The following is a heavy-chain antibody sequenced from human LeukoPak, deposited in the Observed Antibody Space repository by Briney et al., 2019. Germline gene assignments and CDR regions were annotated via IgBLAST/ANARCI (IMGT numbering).Heavy chain of an antibody. CDR1: GFTFTSSA. J-gene: IGHJ4*02. Sequence: ASVKVSCKASGFTFTSSAMQWVRQARGQRLEWIGWIVVGSGNTNYAQKFQERVTITRDMSTSTAYMELSSLRSEDTAVYYCAAVLTTGTTQGVDYFDYWGQGTLVTVSS. CDR3: AAVLTTGTTQGVDYFDY. CDR2: IVVGSGNT. V-gene: IGHV1-58*02. D-gene: IGHD1-1*01.